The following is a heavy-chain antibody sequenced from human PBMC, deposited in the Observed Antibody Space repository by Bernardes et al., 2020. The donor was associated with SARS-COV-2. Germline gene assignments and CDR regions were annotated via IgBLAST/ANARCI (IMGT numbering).Heavy chain of an antibody. CDR1: GFTFSSYW. D-gene: IGHD6-19*01. Sequence: GALRLSCAGSGFTFSSYWMSWLRQAPGKGLEWVAHIKPDGSGKYYVDSVKGRFTISRDSARNSLYLQMNSLRAEDTAVYYCARDSGWYRFDDWGQGTLVTVSS. CDR2: IKPDGSGK. V-gene: IGHV3-7*04. J-gene: IGHJ4*02. CDR3: ARDSGWYRFDD.